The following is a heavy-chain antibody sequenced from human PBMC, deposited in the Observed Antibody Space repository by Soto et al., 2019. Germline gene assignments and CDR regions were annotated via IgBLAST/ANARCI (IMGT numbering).Heavy chain of an antibody. V-gene: IGHV4-39*01. D-gene: IGHD2-2*01. CDR3: ARHRRYAVELDWFDP. Sequence: SETLSLPCSGSGGFIRRSGYYLGWIRQPPGKGLEWIGTIYYRGSTYFNPSLRSRLTISVDTSKNQFSLKLTSVTAADTAVYYCARHRRYAVELDWFDPWGQGTLVTGSS. J-gene: IGHJ5*02. CDR1: GGFIRRSGYY. CDR2: IYYRGST.